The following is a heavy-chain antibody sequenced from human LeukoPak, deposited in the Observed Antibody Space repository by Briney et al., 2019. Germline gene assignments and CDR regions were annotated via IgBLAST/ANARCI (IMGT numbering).Heavy chain of an antibody. CDR1: GITFRSFW. CDR2: IKQDGSET. V-gene: IGHV3-7*01. D-gene: IGHD3-10*01. J-gene: IGHJ4*02. CDR3: ARGGFTTDY. Sequence: GGSLRLSCAASGITFRSFWMSWVRQAPGKGPEWVANIKQDGSETYYVDSVKGRFTMSRDNAKNSLYLQMNSLRAEDTAVYFCARGGFTTDYWGQGTLVTVSS.